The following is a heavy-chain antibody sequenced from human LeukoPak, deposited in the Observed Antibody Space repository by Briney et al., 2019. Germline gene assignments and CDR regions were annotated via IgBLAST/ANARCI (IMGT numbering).Heavy chain of an antibody. J-gene: IGHJ6*03. D-gene: IGHD2-15*01. CDR2: RHPNSGNA. V-gene: IGHV1-8*01. CDR3: ARVRERGGSAPQNYYYYYMDV. CDR1: GYTFTSYD. Sequence: ASVKASCKASGYTFTSYDINWVRQATGQGLEWLGWRHPNSGNAGYAQKFQGRVTMTRNTSISTAYMELSSLRPEDTAVYYCARVRERGGSAPQNYYYYYMDVWGKGTTVTVSS.